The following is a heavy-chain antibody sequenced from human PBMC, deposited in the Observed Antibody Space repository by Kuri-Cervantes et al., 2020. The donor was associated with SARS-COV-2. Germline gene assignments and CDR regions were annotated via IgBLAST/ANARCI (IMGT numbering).Heavy chain of an antibody. V-gene: IGHV3-48*03. J-gene: IGHJ5*02. CDR1: GFTFSSYE. CDR2: ISSSGSTI. CDR3: APPVGGNSVPST. Sequence: LSLTCAASGFTFSSYEMHWVRQAPGKGLEWVSYISSSGSTIYYADSVKGRFTISRDNAKNSLYLQMNSLRAEDTAVYYCAPPVGGNSVPSTWGQGTLVTVSS. D-gene: IGHD4-23*01.